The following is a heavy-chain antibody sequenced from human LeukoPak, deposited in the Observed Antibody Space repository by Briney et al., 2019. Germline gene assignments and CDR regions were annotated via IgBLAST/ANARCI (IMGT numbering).Heavy chain of an antibody. J-gene: IGHJ6*03. CDR2: IYHSGST. V-gene: IGHV4-38-2*01. Sequence: KSSETLSLTCAVSGYSISSGYYWGWIRQPPGKGLEWIGSIYHSGSTYYNPSLKSRVTISVDTSKNQFSLKLSSVTAADTAVYYRARHRRDLGYCSSTSCQDYYYYYYYMDVWGKGTTVTVSS. D-gene: IGHD2-2*01. CDR3: ARHRRDLGYCSSTSCQDYYYYYYYMDV. CDR1: GYSISSGYY.